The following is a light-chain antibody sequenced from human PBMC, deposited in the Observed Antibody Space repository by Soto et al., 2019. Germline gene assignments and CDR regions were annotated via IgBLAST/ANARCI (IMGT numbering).Light chain of an antibody. CDR2: EAS. J-gene: IGKJ1*01. V-gene: IGKV1-5*01. CDR1: QSVSRL. CDR3: QQFNSKVWT. Sequence: DIQMTQSPSTLSASVGDTVTITCRASQSVSRLLNWYQQKPGKAPRLLIYEASNLESGVPMRFSGSGSGTEFVLTITSLQPADSATYYCQQFNSKVWTFGQGTRVEI.